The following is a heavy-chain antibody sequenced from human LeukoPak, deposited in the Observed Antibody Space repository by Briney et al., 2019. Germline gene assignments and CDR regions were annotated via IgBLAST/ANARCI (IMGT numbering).Heavy chain of an antibody. Sequence: ETLSLTCTVSGGSISSYYWSWIRQPPGKGLEWVASIKEDGSETYYADSVKGRFTVSRDNAKNSLFLQMNSLRVEDTAVYYCTRDSGRFRLDYWGQGVLVTVSS. J-gene: IGHJ4*02. D-gene: IGHD6-19*01. CDR1: GGSISSYY. CDR2: IKEDGSET. CDR3: TRDSGRFRLDY. V-gene: IGHV3-7*01.